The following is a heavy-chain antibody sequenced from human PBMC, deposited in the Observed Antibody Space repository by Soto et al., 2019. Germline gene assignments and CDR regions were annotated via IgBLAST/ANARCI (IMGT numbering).Heavy chain of an antibody. V-gene: IGHV4-4*07. CDR3: ARGRSRWYX. D-gene: IGHD6-13*01. J-gene: IGHJ4*02. Sequence: PSETLSLTCTVSGGSISSCYWSWIRQPAGKGLEWILRIYSGGRNNYNPSLKSRVTMSVETSKNQFSLRLSSVTAADTAMYYCARGRSRWYXWGQGTLVTVSX. CDR1: GGSISSCY. CDR2: IYSGGRN.